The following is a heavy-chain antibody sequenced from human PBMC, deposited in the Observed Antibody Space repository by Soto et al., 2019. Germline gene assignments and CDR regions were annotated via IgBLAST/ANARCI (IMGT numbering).Heavy chain of an antibody. J-gene: IGHJ4*02. CDR1: GYSFTSYW. CDR3: ARGGYCSRGSCYWVEGYFNY. V-gene: IGHV5-51*01. CDR2: IYPGDSDT. D-gene: IGHD2-15*01. Sequence: GESLKISCKGSGYSFTSYWIGWVRQMPGKCLEWMGIIYPGDSDTRYSPSFQGQVTISADKSIRTAYLQWSSLKASDTAMYYCARGGYCSRGSCYWVEGYFNYCGQGTLVTVSS.